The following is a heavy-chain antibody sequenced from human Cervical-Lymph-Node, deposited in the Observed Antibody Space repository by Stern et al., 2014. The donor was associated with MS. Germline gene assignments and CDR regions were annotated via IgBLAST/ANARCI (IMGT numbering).Heavy chain of an antibody. D-gene: IGHD3-10*01. CDR1: GGSFSGYY. Sequence: QVQLQQWGAGLLKPSETLSLTCAVYGGSFSGYYWSWIRQPPGKGLEWIGEINHSGSTNYNPSLKRRVTISVDTSKNQFSLKLSSVTAADTAVYYCARGRHYYYWGQGTLVTVSS. V-gene: IGHV4-34*01. CDR2: INHSGST. J-gene: IGHJ4*02. CDR3: ARGRHYYY.